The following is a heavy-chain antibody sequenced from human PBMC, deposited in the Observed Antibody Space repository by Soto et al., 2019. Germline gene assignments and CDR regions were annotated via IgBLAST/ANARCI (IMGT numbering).Heavy chain of an antibody. CDR1: GYSFTRHD. CDR3: ARWAYNAYSPWXDP. D-gene: IGHD2-15*01. Sequence: QVQLVQSGAEVRKPGASVRVSCKATGYSFTRHDINWLRQAAGQGLEWMGWMNPNSGNAVYAQKXQGRVTMTSNTSITTAYIEVTSLKSEDTXXYFCARWAYNAYSPWXDPWGQGTLVTVSS. CDR2: MNPNSGNA. V-gene: IGHV1-8*01. J-gene: IGHJ5*02.